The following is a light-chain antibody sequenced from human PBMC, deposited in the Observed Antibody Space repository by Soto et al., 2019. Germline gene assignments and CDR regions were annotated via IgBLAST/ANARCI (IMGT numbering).Light chain of an antibody. V-gene: IGKV3-15*01. CDR3: QQYDKSLPPVT. CDR2: GAS. Sequence: DILLTQSPAIVSVSPGERATLSCRASRSVSTNLAWYQHKHGQAPRLLIYGASTRVTEIPASFSGSGSGTDFTPTINYLKSEDFGVYSSQQYDKSLPPVTFGGGTKVEI. CDR1: RSVSTN. J-gene: IGKJ4*01.